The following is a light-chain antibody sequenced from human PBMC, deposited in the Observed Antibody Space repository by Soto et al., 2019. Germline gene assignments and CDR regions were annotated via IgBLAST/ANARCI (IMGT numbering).Light chain of an antibody. CDR2: TLS. V-gene: IGKV2-40*01. J-gene: IGKJ1*01. Sequence: DIVMTQTPLSLPVTPGEPASISCRSSQSLLDSDDGKTYLYWYLQKPGQSQQLLIQTLSYRASGVPDGFGSRGSGTDFTLKISRAEAEDVGVYYCMQRREFPWTFGRGTKVEIK. CDR1: QSLLDSDDGKTY. CDR3: MQRREFPWT.